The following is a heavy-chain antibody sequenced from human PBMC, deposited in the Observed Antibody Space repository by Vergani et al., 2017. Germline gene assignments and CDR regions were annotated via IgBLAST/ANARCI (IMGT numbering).Heavy chain of an antibody. Sequence: QVQLQQWGAGLLKPSETLSLTCAVYGGSFSGYYWSWIRQPPGKGLEWIGEINHSGSTNYNPSLKSRVTISVDTSKNQFFLKLSSVTAADTAVYYCARPAHRSGLRYFDWLPHWYFDLWGRGTLVTVSS. CDR1: GGSFSGYY. J-gene: IGHJ2*01. CDR3: ARPAHRSGLRYFDWLPHWYFDL. V-gene: IGHV4-34*01. CDR2: INHSGST. D-gene: IGHD3-9*01.